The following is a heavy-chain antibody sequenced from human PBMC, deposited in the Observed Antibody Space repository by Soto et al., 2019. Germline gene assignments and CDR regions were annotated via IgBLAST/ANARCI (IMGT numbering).Heavy chain of an antibody. V-gene: IGHV3-30-3*01. CDR2: ISYGGSNK. Sequence: GGSLRLSCAASGFTFSSYAMHWVRQAPGKGLEWVAVISYGGSNKYYADSVKGRFTISRDNSKNTLYLQMNSLRAEDTAVYYCARASTPKGIAAAGTYGMDVWGQGTTVTVSS. J-gene: IGHJ6*02. CDR3: ARASTPKGIAAAGTYGMDV. D-gene: IGHD6-13*01. CDR1: GFTFSSYA.